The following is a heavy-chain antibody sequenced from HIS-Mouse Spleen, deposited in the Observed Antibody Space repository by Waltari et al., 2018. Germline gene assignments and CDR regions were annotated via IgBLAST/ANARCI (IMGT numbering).Heavy chain of an antibody. D-gene: IGHD6-13*01. CDR1: GGSISSSSYY. V-gene: IGHV4-39*07. CDR3: AREIPYSSSWYDWYFDL. J-gene: IGHJ2*01. CDR2: IYSSASH. Sequence: QLQLQESGPGLVKPSETLSLTCTVSGGSISSSSYYWGWIRQPPGKGLEWIGSIYSSASHYYNPSLKLRVTISVDTSKNQFSLKLSSVTAADTAVYYCAREIPYSSSWYDWYFDLWGRGTLVTVSS.